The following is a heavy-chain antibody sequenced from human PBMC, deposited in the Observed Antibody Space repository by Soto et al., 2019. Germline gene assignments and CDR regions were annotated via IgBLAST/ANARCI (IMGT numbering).Heavy chain of an antibody. CDR1: GFTFSSYA. CDR3: AKCRVVDYGMDV. D-gene: IGHD6-6*01. J-gene: IGHJ6*02. Sequence: GGSLRLSCAASGFTFSSYAMSWVRQAPGKGLEWVSAISGSGGSTYYADSVKGRFTISRDNSKNTLYLQMNSLRAEDTAVYYRAKCRVVDYGMDVWGQGTTVTVSS. CDR2: ISGSGGST. V-gene: IGHV3-23*01.